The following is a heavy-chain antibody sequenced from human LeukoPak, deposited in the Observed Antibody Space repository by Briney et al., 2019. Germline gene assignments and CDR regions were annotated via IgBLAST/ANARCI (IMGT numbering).Heavy chain of an antibody. CDR2: INPNTGVT. CDR1: GYTFTGYY. D-gene: IGHD5-12*01. V-gene: IGHV1-2*06. Sequence: GASVKASCKASGYTFTGYYMHWVRQAPGQGLEWMGRINPNTGVTNYAQKFQGRVTMTRDTSIGTAYLEVTRLRSDGTAVYYCARGGSGGYVRPDYWGQGTLVTVSS. J-gene: IGHJ4*02. CDR3: ARGGSGGYVRPDY.